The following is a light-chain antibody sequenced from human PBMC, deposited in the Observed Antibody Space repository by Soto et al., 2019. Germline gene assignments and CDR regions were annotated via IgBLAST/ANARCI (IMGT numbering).Light chain of an antibody. Sequence: EIVLTQSPGTLSLSPGERATLSGRASQSVSSSYLAWYQQKPCQAPRLLIYGASSRATGIPDRFSGSGSGTDFTLTISRLEPEALAVYYCQQYGSSLFTFGPGTTVDIK. CDR2: GAS. CDR3: QQYGSSLFT. V-gene: IGKV3-20*01. J-gene: IGKJ3*01. CDR1: QSVSSSY.